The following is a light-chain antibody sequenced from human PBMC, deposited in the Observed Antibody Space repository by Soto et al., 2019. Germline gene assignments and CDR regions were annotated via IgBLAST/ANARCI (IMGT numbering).Light chain of an antibody. J-gene: IGKJ1*01. V-gene: IGKV3-20*01. CDR1: QSVNSY. CDR3: QQYGNSRGT. CDR2: GAS. Sequence: EIVLTQYPATLSLSPGERATLSCRASQSVNSYLAWYQQKPGQAPRPLISGASRRATGVPDRFSGSGSGTDFTLTISRLEPEDFAVYYCQQYGNSRGTFGQGTKVDI.